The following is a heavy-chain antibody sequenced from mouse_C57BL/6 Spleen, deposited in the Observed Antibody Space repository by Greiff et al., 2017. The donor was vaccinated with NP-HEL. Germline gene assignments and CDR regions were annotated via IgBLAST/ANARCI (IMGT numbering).Heavy chain of an antibody. V-gene: IGHV1-39*01. CDR3: ARSPSRVTTRAWFAY. CDR1: GYSFTDYN. D-gene: IGHD2-2*01. J-gene: IGHJ3*01. CDR2: INPNYGTT. Sequence: EVQLQQSGPELVKPGASVKISCKASGYSFTDYNMNWVKQSNGKSLEWIGVINPNYGTTSYNQKFKGKATLTVDQPSSTAYMQLNSLTSEDSAVYYCARSPSRVTTRAWFAYWGQGTLVTVSA.